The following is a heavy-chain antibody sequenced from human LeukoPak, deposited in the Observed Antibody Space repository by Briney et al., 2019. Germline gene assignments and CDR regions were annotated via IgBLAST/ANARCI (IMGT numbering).Heavy chain of an antibody. CDR3: ARDLNRRAEFDY. Sequence: SETLSLTCAVYGGSFSGYYWSWIRQPPGKGLEWIGEINHSGSTNHNPSLKSRVTISVDTSKNQFSLKLSSVTAADTAVYYCARDLNRRAEFDYWGQGTPVTVSS. D-gene: IGHD3-10*01. CDR2: INHSGST. J-gene: IGHJ4*02. CDR1: GGSFSGYY. V-gene: IGHV4-34*01.